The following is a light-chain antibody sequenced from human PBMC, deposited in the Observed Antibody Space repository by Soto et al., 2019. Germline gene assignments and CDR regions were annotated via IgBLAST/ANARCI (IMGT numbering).Light chain of an antibody. CDR3: QQYTSYSVA. V-gene: IGKV1-5*03. Sequence: IQIAQSPSTPSGSVRDRVTITCRASQTISSWLAWYQQKPGKAPKLLIYKASTLKSGVPARFSGSGSGTEFTLTISSLQPDDFATYYCQQYTSYSVAFGQGTKVDIK. J-gene: IGKJ1*01. CDR1: QTISSW. CDR2: KAS.